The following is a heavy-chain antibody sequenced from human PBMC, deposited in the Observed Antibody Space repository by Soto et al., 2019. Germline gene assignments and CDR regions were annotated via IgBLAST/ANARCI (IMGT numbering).Heavy chain of an antibody. J-gene: IGHJ6*03. CDR3: ARDPAVTTESGPNYYYYYMDV. CDR2: INAGNGNT. V-gene: IGHV1-3*01. Sequence: GVSVEVSCKASGYTLTSYSMHWVRHAPGQRLEWMGWINAGNGNTKYSQKFQGRVTITRDTSASTAYMELSSLRSEDTAVYYCARDPAVTTESGPNYYYYYMDVWGKGTTVTVSS. CDR1: GYTLTSYS. D-gene: IGHD4-17*01.